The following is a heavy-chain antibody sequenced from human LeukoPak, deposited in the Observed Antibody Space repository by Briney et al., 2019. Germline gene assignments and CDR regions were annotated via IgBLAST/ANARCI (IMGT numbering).Heavy chain of an antibody. Sequence: GGSLRLPCAASGFTFSAYWMSWVRQAPGKGLEWVANIKQDGSDKFYADSMKGRFTISRDNAKNSVYLQMDSLRVEDTAVYYCVRLNWRRKAFDVWGQGTMVTVSS. CDR2: IKQDGSDK. CDR3: VRLNWRRKAFDV. CDR1: GFTFSAYW. D-gene: IGHD1-20*01. V-gene: IGHV3-7*01. J-gene: IGHJ3*01.